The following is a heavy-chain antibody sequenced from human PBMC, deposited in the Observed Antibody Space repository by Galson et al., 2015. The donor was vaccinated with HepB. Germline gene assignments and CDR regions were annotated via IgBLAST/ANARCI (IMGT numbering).Heavy chain of an antibody. J-gene: IGHJ4*02. D-gene: IGHD5-12*01. CDR3: ARDLVFGGYDYTVYFDY. Sequence: SLRLSCAASGFTFSSYSMNWVRQAPGKGLEWVSSISSSSSYIYYADSVKGRFTISRDNAKNSLYLQMNSLRAEDTAVYYCARDLVFGGYDYTVYFDYWGQGTLVTVSS. CDR2: ISSSSSYI. V-gene: IGHV3-21*01. CDR1: GFTFSSYS.